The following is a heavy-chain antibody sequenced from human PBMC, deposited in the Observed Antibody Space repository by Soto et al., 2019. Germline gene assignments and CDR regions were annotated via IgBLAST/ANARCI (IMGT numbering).Heavy chain of an antibody. CDR2: IIPIFGTA. D-gene: IGHD6-19*01. CDR1: GGTFSSYA. J-gene: IGHJ4*02. Sequence: QVQLVQSGAAVKTPGSSVKVSCKASGGTFSSYALSWVRQAPGQGLEWMGGIIPIFGTANYAQKFQGRVAITAEETTSKAYMELSSLRSEDTAVYYCARLGPVAGFNFDYWGQGTLVTVSS. CDR3: ARLGPVAGFNFDY. V-gene: IGHV1-69*01.